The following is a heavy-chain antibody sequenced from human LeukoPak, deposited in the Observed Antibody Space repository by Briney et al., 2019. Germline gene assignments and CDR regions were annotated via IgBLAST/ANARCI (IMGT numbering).Heavy chain of an antibody. CDR3: AGGISSTVTVPFDY. CDR1: GGSISNYY. V-gene: IGHV4-59*01. D-gene: IGHD4-17*01. Sequence: SETLSLTCTVSGGSISNYYWSWIRQPPRKGLEWIGYIHYTGSTNYNPSLKSRVTISVDTSKNQFSLKLSSVTAADTAVYYCAGGISSTVTVPFDYWGQGTLVTVSS. J-gene: IGHJ4*02. CDR2: IHYTGST.